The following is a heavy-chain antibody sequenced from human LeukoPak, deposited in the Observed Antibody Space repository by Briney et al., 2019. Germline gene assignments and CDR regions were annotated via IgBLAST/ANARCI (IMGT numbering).Heavy chain of an antibody. CDR3: ARDVELVRGEEESVINWFDP. J-gene: IGHJ5*02. V-gene: IGHV4-39*02. CDR2: IYYSGST. Sequence: LETLSLTCTVSGGSISSSSYYWGWIRQPPGKGLEWIGSIYYSGSTYYNPSLKSRVTISVDTSKNQFSLKLSSVTAADTAVYYCARDVELVRGEEESVINWFDPWGQGTLVTVSS. CDR1: GGSISSSSYY. D-gene: IGHD3-10*01.